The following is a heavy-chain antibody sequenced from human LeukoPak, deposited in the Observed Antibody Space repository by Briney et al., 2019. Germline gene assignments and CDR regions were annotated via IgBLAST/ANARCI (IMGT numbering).Heavy chain of an antibody. Sequence: SETLSLTCTVSGGSISGSSYYWGWIRQPPGKGLEWIGSIYYSGSTYYNPSLKSRVTISVDTSKNQFSLKLSSVTAADTAVYYCARGCHGGYFDYWGQGTLVTVSS. CDR1: GGSISGSSYY. D-gene: IGHD2-15*01. CDR3: ARGCHGGYFDY. V-gene: IGHV4-39*07. CDR2: IYYSGST. J-gene: IGHJ4*02.